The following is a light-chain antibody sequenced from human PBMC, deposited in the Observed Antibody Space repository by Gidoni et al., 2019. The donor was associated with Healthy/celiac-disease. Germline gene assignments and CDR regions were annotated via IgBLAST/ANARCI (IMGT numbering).Light chain of an antibody. CDR3: QQRSNWPLT. Sequence: IVLTQSPATLSLYPGERATLSCRASQSVSRYLAWYQQKPGQAPRLLIYDASNRATGIPARLSGSGSGTDFTLTISSLEPEDFAVYYCQQRSNWPLTFXQXTRLEIK. J-gene: IGKJ5*01. V-gene: IGKV3-11*01. CDR2: DAS. CDR1: QSVSRY.